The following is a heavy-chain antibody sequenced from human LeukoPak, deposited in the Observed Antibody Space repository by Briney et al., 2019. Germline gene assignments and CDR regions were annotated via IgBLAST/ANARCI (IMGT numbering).Heavy chain of an antibody. CDR3: AREGLRKTYYFDY. J-gene: IGHJ4*02. CDR1: GGSISGYY. D-gene: IGHD5-18*01. V-gene: IGHV4-59*12. CDR2: IYYSGST. Sequence: SETLSLTCTVSGGSISGYYWSWIRQPPGKGLEWIGYIYYSGSTNYSPSLKSRVTISVDTSKNQFSLKLSSVTAADTAVYYCAREGLRKTYYFDYWGQGTLVTVSS.